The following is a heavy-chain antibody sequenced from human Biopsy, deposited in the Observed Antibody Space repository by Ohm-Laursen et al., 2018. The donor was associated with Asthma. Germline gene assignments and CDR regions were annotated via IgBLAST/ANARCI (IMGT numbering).Heavy chain of an antibody. Sequence: ASVKVSCKTSGYTFNSAGITWVRQAPGQGLEWMGWISVYNGNTKVAQKLQDRVTMITDTSTSTAYVELRSLRSDDTAVYFCARAVDYSHYYGIDVWDQGTTVTVS. CDR2: ISVYNGNT. CDR1: GYTFNSAG. CDR3: ARAVDYSHYYGIDV. D-gene: IGHD3-10*01. J-gene: IGHJ6*02. V-gene: IGHV1-18*01.